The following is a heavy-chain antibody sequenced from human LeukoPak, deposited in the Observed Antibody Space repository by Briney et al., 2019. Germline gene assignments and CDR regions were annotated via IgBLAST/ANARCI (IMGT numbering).Heavy chain of an antibody. D-gene: IGHD2-2*01. CDR3: ARRSRVVVPAAIGPGYYYYMDV. CDR1: GFTFSDYY. J-gene: IGHJ6*03. Sequence: GGSLRLSCAASGFTFSDYYMGWIRQAPGKGLEWVSYISSSGSTIYYADSVKGRFTISRDNAKNSLYLQMNSLRAEDTAVYYCARRSRVVVPAAIGPGYYYYMDVWGKGTTVTVSS. CDR2: ISSSGSTI. V-gene: IGHV3-11*04.